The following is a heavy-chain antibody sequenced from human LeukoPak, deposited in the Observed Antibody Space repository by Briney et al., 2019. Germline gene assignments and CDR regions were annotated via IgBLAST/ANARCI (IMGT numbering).Heavy chain of an antibody. Sequence: GGSLRLSCAASGFTFSSYSMNWVRQAPGKGLEWVSSISSSSSYIYYADSVKGRFTISRDNAKNSLYLQMNSLRAEDTAVYYCAKDKSKYCSGGSCYGIDPWGQGTLVTVSS. J-gene: IGHJ5*02. D-gene: IGHD2-15*01. CDR3: AKDKSKYCSGGSCYGIDP. CDR2: ISSSSSYI. V-gene: IGHV3-21*01. CDR1: GFTFSSYS.